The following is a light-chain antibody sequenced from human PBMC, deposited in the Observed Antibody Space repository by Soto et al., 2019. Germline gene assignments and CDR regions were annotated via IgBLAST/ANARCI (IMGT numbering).Light chain of an antibody. CDR3: AAWDVSLVV. CDR2: SDN. Sequence: VLTQPPSASGTPGQRVTISCSGSSSNIGTNTVIWYQQLPGAAPKLLIYSDNQRPSGVPDRFAGSKSGTSASLAISGLQSEDEADYYCAAWDVSLVVFGGGTKVTVL. CDR1: SSNIGTNT. V-gene: IGLV1-44*01. J-gene: IGLJ2*01.